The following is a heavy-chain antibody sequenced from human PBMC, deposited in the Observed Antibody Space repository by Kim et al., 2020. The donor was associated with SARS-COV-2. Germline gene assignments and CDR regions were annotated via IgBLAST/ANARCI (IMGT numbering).Heavy chain of an antibody. V-gene: IGHV1-46*01. CDR3: ARDSLRNKAMADNYYGMDV. CDR2: INPSGGST. J-gene: IGHJ6*02. CDR1: GYIFTNYY. D-gene: IGHD5-18*01. Sequence: ASVKVSCKASGYIFTNYYMHWVRQAPGQGLEWMGIINPSGGSTSYAQKFQGRVTMTRDTSTSTVYMELSSLRSEDTAVYYCARDSLRNKAMADNYYGMDVWGQGTTVTVSS.